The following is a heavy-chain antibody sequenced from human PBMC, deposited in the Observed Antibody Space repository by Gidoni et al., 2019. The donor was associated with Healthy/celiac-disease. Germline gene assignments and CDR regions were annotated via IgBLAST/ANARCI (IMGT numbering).Heavy chain of an antibody. CDR2: IYYSGST. CDR1: GVSIRSSSYY. J-gene: IGHJ4*02. CDR3: ARLGAFWGSYRVFDY. Sequence: QLQLQESGPGLVKPSETLSLTCPVSGVSIRSSSYYWGWIRQPPGQGLEWIGSIYYSGSTYYNPYLKSRVTISVDTSKNQFSLKLSSVTAADTAVYYCARLGAFWGSYRVFDYWGQGTLVTVSS. V-gene: IGHV4-39*01. D-gene: IGHD3-16*02.